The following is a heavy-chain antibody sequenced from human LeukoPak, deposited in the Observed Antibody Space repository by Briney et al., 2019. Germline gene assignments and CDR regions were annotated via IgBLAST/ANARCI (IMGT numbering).Heavy chain of an antibody. J-gene: IGHJ6*03. CDR2: ISAYNGNT. D-gene: IGHD3-10*01. CDR3: ARDAPWFGKSSYMDV. Sequence: ASVKVSCKPSVYTFTSHGISLVLPAPGQGLEWMGWISAYNGNTNYAQKLQGRVTMTTDTSPSTAYMELRSLRSDDTAVYYCARDAPWFGKSSYMDVWGKGTTVTVSS. V-gene: IGHV1-18*01. CDR1: VYTFTSHG.